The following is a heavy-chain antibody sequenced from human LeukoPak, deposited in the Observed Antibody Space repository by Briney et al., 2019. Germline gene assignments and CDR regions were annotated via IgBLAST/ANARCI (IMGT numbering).Heavy chain of an antibody. CDR2: IYYSGTT. D-gene: IGHD2-15*01. CDR3: ARGRSGGGSSNNWFNP. J-gene: IGHJ5*02. V-gene: IGHV4-59*12. Sequence: SETLSHTCTVSGGSISSYYWSWIRQPPGKGLEWIGYIYYSGTTNYNPSLKSRVTISVDTSKNQFSLNLIPVTSADTAVYFCARGRSGGGSSNNWFNPWGQGTLVTVSS. CDR1: GGSISSYY.